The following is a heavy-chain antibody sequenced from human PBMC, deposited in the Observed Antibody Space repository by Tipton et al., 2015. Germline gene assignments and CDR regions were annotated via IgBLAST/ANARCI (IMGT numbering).Heavy chain of an antibody. D-gene: IGHD4-23*01. CDR1: SDSISKYY. Sequence: TLSLTRSVSSDSISKYYWSWIRQPPGKELEWIGYIQYSGSTNYNPSLKSRVTISVDTSKTQFSLKMNSMTASDTAVYYCARARGRHGGLFDSWGQGILVTVSP. J-gene: IGHJ4*02. CDR2: IQYSGST. V-gene: IGHV4-59*01. CDR3: ARARGRHGGLFDS.